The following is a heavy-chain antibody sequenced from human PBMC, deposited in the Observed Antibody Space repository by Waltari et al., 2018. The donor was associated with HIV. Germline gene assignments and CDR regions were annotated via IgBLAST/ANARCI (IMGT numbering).Heavy chain of an antibody. V-gene: IGHV4-4*02. D-gene: IGHD6-19*01. J-gene: IGHJ4*02. CDR2: IFHSGST. Sequence: QVQLQESGPGLVKPSGTLSLTCDVSGGSISSPNWWSWVRQSPERGLEWIGEIFHSGSTNDNPALKSRVIISVDKSRNQFTLKLSSVTAADTAVYYCVKEGGAVAGRFDYWGQGTLVTVSS. CDR1: GGSISSPNW. CDR3: VKEGGAVAGRFDY.